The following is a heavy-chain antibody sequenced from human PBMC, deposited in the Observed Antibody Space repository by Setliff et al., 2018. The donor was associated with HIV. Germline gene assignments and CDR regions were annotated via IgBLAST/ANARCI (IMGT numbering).Heavy chain of an antibody. CDR3: ARDGYCGGDCYHDAFDI. CDR2: IYTSGST. D-gene: IGHD2-21*02. J-gene: IGHJ3*02. Sequence: SETLSLTCTVSGGSISSYYWSWIRQPPGKGLEWIGYIYTSGSTNYSPSLKSRVTISVDTSKNQFSLKLSSVTAADTAVYYCARDGYCGGDCYHDAFDIWGQGTMVTVSS. V-gene: IGHV4-4*08. CDR1: GGSISSYY.